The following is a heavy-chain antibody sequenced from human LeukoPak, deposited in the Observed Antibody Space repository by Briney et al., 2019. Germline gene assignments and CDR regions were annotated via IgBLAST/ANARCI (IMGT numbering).Heavy chain of an antibody. J-gene: IGHJ4*02. Sequence: GGSLRLSCAASGFTFRRSAMTWVRQVPGKGLEWVSTISGRGGDTDYADSVKGRFTISRDNAKNSLYLQMNSLRAEDTAVYYCATSPVYSYGHPYYFDYWGQGTLVTVSS. V-gene: IGHV3-23*01. CDR3: ATSPVYSYGHPYYFDY. CDR2: ISGRGGDT. CDR1: GFTFRRSA. D-gene: IGHD5-18*01.